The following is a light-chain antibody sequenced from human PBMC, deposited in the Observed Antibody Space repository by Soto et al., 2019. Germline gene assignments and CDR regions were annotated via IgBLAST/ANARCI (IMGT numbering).Light chain of an antibody. J-gene: IGKJ4*01. V-gene: IGKV1-39*01. Sequence: DIQMPLSLCSLSASVVSISPITCRASQYISDFLNWYQQKPGKAPVILIYAASTLQSGVPSRFTGSRSETNFTLIISSMQPEDFATYYCKQSYTTQLNFGGGNKVAIK. CDR2: AAS. CDR1: QYISDF. CDR3: KQSYTTQLN.